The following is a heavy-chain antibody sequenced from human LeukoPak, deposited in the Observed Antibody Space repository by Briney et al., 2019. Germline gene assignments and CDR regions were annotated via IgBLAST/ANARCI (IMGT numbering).Heavy chain of an antibody. CDR2: LNPSGSGT. Sequence: ASVKVSCKASGYTFTTYKMHWVRQAPGHGLEWMGILNPSGSGTRNAQKFQGRVTMTRDTSTSTVYMELSSLRSEDTAVYYCAKDGGTYSADYWGQGTLVTVSS. J-gene: IGHJ4*02. D-gene: IGHD1-26*01. V-gene: IGHV1-46*01. CDR3: AKDGGTYSADY. CDR1: GYTFTTYK.